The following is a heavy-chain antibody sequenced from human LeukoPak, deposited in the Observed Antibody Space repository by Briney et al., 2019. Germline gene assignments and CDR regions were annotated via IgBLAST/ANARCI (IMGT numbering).Heavy chain of an antibody. D-gene: IGHD3-3*01. V-gene: IGHV4-61*02. CDR2: FYNSGRT. Sequence: SQTLSLTCTVSGGSISSDLYYWNWIRQPAGEGLEWIGRFYNSGRTNFNPSLKSRVTISADTSKNQFSLKLRSVTAADTAAYYCARGDLKSDWFDPWGQGTLVIVST. CDR3: ARGDLKSDWFDP. J-gene: IGHJ5*02. CDR1: GGSISSDLYY.